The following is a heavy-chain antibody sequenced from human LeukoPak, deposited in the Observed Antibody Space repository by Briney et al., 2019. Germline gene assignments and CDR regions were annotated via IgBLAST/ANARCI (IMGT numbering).Heavy chain of an antibody. V-gene: IGHV1-18*01. Sequence: ASVKVSCKASGCTFTSYGISWVRQAPGQGLEWMGWISAYNGNTNYAQKLQGRVTMTTDTSTSTAYMELRSLRSDDTAVYYCARGLRYFDWLPFDYWGQGTLVTVSS. D-gene: IGHD3-9*01. CDR2: ISAYNGNT. CDR1: GCTFTSYG. CDR3: ARGLRYFDWLPFDY. J-gene: IGHJ4*02.